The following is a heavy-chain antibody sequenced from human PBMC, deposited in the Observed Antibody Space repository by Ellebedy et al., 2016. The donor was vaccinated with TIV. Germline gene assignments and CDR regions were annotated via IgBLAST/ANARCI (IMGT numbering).Heavy chain of an antibody. D-gene: IGHD4-17*01. V-gene: IGHV1-3*01. CDR3: ATDAYDHGDYVRR. J-gene: IGHJ4*02. CDR1: GYTFTTYS. CDR2: INGGNGNT. Sequence: AASVKVSCKASGYTFTTYSMHWVRQAPGQRLEWMGWINGGNGNTMYSQKFQGRVTIISDTSASTAYIELSSLRSEDTAVYYCATDAYDHGDYVRRWGQGTLVTASS.